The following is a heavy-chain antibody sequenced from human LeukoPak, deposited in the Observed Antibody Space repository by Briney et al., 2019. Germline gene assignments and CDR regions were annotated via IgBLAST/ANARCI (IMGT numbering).Heavy chain of an antibody. CDR1: GFSFSNYA. J-gene: IGHJ4*02. CDR3: ARHYYDSSGYYFPLNPLDY. D-gene: IGHD3-22*01. Sequence: GGSLRLSCAASGFSFSNYAMHWVRQAPGKGLEWVSYISSSGSTIYYADSVKGRFTISRDNTKNSLYLQMNSLRAEDTAVYYCARHYYDSSGYYFPLNPLDYWGQGTLVTVSS. CDR2: ISSSGSTI. V-gene: IGHV3-48*04.